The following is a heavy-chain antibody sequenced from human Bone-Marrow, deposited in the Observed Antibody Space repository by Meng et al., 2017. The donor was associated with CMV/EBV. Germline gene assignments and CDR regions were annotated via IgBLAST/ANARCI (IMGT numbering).Heavy chain of an antibody. CDR2: ISAYNGNT. CDR3: ARVLVSCSSTSCSAYYYSGMDV. D-gene: IGHD2-2*01. V-gene: IGHV1-18*01. CDR1: GYTFTSYG. J-gene: IGHJ6*02. Sequence: ASVKVSCKASGYTFTSYGISWVRQAPGQGLEWMGWISAYNGNTNYAQKLQGRVTMTTDTSTSTAYMELRSLRSDDTAVYYCARVLVSCSSTSCSAYYYSGMDVWGQGTTVTVSS.